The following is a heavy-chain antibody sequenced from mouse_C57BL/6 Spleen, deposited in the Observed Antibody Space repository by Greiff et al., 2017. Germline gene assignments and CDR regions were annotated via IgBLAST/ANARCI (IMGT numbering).Heavy chain of an antibody. CDR2: ISDGGSYT. CDR3: ARPRATVAHGSMDY. D-gene: IGHD3-1*01. CDR1: GFTFSSYA. V-gene: IGHV5-4*01. J-gene: IGHJ4*01. Sequence: EVQLVEPGGGLVKPGGSLKLSCAASGFTFSSYAMSWVRQTPEKRLEWVATISDGGSYTYYPHNVKGRFTIYRDNSKSILYRQMSPLKSEDTAMYYCARPRATVAHGSMDYWGQGTSVTVSS.